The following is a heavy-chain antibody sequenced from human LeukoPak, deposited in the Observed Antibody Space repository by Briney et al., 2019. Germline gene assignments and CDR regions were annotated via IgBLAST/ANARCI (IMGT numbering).Heavy chain of an antibody. CDR1: GFTFSSYA. J-gene: IGHJ4*02. CDR2: ISYDGSNK. D-gene: IGHD3-3*01. CDR3: ARAGSYDFWSGYPPYYFDY. V-gene: IGHV3-30-3*01. Sequence: GGSLRLSCAASGFTFSSYAMHWVRQAPGKGLEWVAVISYDGSNKYYADSVKGRFTISRDNSKNTLYLQMNSLRAEDTAVYYCARAGSYDFWSGYPPYYFDYWGQGTLVTVSS.